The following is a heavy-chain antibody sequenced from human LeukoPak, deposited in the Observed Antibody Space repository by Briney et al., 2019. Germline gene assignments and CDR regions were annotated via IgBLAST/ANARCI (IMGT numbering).Heavy chain of an antibody. D-gene: IGHD6-19*01. Sequence: GGSLRLSCAASGFTFSSYGMHWVRQAPGKGLEGVAVIWYDGSNKYYADSVKGRFTISRDNSKNTLYLQMNSLRAEDTAVYYCARASLVAGTDAEYFQHWGQGTLVTVSS. CDR3: ARASLVAGTDAEYFQH. CDR1: GFTFSSYG. CDR2: IWYDGSNK. J-gene: IGHJ1*01. V-gene: IGHV3-33*01.